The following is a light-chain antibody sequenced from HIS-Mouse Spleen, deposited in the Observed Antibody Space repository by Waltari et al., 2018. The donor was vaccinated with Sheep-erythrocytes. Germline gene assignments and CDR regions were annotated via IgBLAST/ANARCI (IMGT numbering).Light chain of an antibody. CDR1: ALPKKY. J-gene: IGLJ3*02. CDR3: YSTDSSGNHSNWV. CDR2: GAS. Sequence: SYELTQPPSVSVSPGQTARITCSGDALPKKYAYWYQQKSGQAPVLVIYGASKRPSGIPEGFSGSSSGTMATLTISGAQVEDEADYYCYSTDSSGNHSNWVFGGGTKLTVL. V-gene: IGLV3-10*01.